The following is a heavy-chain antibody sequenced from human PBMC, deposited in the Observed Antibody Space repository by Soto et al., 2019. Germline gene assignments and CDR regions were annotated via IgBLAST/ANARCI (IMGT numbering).Heavy chain of an antibody. CDR2: IITILGTP. CDR1: GDTFSSYA. CDR3: ARERSRYDRSGYYRPDY. Sequence: GASVKVSCKASGDTFSSYAISWVRQAPGKGLEWMGGIITILGTPNYAQKFQGRVTITADKSTSTAYMELSSLRSEDTAVYYCARERSRYDRSGYYRPDYWGQGTLVTVSS. J-gene: IGHJ4*02. V-gene: IGHV1-69*10. D-gene: IGHD3-22*01.